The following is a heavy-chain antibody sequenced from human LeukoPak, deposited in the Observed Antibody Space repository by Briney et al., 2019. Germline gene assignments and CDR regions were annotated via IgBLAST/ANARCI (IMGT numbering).Heavy chain of an antibody. CDR1: GYTLTGYC. D-gene: IGHD1-26*01. Sequence: GASVKVSCKASGYTLTGYCMHWVRQAPGQGLEWLGWINTKSGATNYAQNFQGRVTMTRDTSISTAYMELNSLRSDDTAVYYSARARQRATGSYSALDSWGQGTLVTVSS. V-gene: IGHV1-2*02. J-gene: IGHJ4*02. CDR3: ARARQRATGSYSALDS. CDR2: INTKSGAT.